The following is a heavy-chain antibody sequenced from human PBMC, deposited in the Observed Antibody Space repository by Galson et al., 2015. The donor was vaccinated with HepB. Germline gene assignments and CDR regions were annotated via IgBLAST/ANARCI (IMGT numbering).Heavy chain of an antibody. D-gene: IGHD1-7*01. CDR3: ARDGRTTPFDY. V-gene: IGHV3-30*03. CDR2: ISYDGSNK. Sequence: SLRLSCAASGFTFSSYSMNWVRQAPGKGLEWVAVISYDGSNKYYADSVKGRFTISRDNSKNTLYLQMNSLRAEDTAVYYCARDGRTTPFDYWGQGTLVTVSS. CDR1: GFTFSSYS. J-gene: IGHJ4*02.